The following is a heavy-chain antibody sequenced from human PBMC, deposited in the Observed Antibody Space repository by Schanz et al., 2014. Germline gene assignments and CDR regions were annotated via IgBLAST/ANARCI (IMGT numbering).Heavy chain of an antibody. Sequence: VQLVQSGGGLVQPGGSLRLSCAASGFNFGSHGMHWVRQAPGKGLEWVAVISYDGSFKNYADSVRGRITMSRDNSKNTMYLQMNSLRAEDTAVYYCARDGYSVVVISPTESFDIWGRGTMVTVSP. V-gene: IGHV3-33*01. CDR2: ISYDGSFK. D-gene: IGHD2-21*01. J-gene: IGHJ3*02. CDR1: GFNFGSHG. CDR3: ARDGYSVVVISPTESFDI.